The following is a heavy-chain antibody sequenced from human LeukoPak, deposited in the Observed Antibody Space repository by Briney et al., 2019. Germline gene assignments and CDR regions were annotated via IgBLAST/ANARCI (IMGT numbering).Heavy chain of an antibody. D-gene: IGHD3-16*02. CDR3: ASGEYDYAWGSYRYVAFDI. CDR1: GGTFSSYA. V-gene: IGHV1-69*05. Sequence: SVKVSCKASGGTFSSYAISWVRQAPGQGLEWMGGIIPIFGTANYAQKSQGRVTITTDESTSTAYMELSSLRSEDTAVYHCASGEYDYAWGSYRYVAFDIWGQGTMVTVSS. J-gene: IGHJ3*02. CDR2: IIPIFGTA.